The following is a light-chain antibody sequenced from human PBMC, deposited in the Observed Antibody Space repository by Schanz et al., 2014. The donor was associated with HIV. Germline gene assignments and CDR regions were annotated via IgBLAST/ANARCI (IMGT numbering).Light chain of an antibody. CDR3: KQYNSFPLT. V-gene: IGKV1-5*01. CDR1: QSINNW. Sequence: DIQMTQSPSTLSASVGDRVTITCRASQSINNWLAWYQQKPGKAPKLLIYAAYTLQSGVPSRFSGSGSGTEFTLTISSLQPDDFATYYCKQYNSFPLTFGGGTKVEIK. CDR2: AAY. J-gene: IGKJ4*01.